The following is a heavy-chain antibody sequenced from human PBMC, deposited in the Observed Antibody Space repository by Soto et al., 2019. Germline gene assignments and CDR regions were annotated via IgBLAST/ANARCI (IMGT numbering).Heavy chain of an antibody. CDR3: ARHYMVRGVMSWFDP. J-gene: IGHJ5*02. D-gene: IGHD3-10*01. CDR1: GGSISSSNW. Sequence: QVQLQESGPGLVKPSGTLSLTCAVSGGSISSSNWWSWVRLPPGKGLEWIGEIYHSGSTNYNPSLKSRVTISVAKSKNQFSLKLSSVTAADTAVYYCARHYMVRGVMSWFDPWGQGTLVTVSS. CDR2: IYHSGST. V-gene: IGHV4-4*02.